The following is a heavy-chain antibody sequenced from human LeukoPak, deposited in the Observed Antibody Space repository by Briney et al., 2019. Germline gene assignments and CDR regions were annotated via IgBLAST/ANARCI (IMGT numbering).Heavy chain of an antibody. CDR3: ASPITAYASGSLGT. CDR2: IRYDGSNK. J-gene: IGHJ3*01. Sequence: GGSLRLSCAASRFTFSSYAMYWVRQAPGKGLEWVAFIRYDGSNKYYADSVKGRFTLSRDNSKNTLYLQMNSLTAEDTAVYYCASPITAYASGSLGTWGQGTMVTVSS. CDR1: RFTFSSYA. V-gene: IGHV3-30*02. D-gene: IGHD3-10*01.